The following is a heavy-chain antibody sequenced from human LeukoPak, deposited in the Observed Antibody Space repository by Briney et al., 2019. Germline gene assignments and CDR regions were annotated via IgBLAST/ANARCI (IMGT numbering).Heavy chain of an antibody. CDR3: ATLVATTRFDY. CDR1: GFTLSSYW. Sequence: GGSLSLSCAASGFTLSSYWMSWVRQAPGKGLEWVANIKQDGSEKYYVDSVKGRFTISRDNAKNSLYPQMNSLRAEDTAVYYCATLVATTRFDYWGQGTLATVSS. V-gene: IGHV3-7*01. D-gene: IGHD5-12*01. J-gene: IGHJ4*02. CDR2: IKQDGSEK.